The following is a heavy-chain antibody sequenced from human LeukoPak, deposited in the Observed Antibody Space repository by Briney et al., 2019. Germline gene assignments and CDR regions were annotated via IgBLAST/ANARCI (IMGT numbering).Heavy chain of an antibody. J-gene: IGHJ4*02. CDR3: ASVCSGTSCHFDY. V-gene: IGHV3-33*01. D-gene: IGHD2-2*01. CDR2: IWSDGSNK. CDR1: GFTFSTYG. Sequence: PGGSLRLSCAASGFTFSTYGMYWVRQAPGKGLEWVATIWSDGSNKYYADSVEGRFTISRDNSKNTLYLQMNSLRAEDTAVYYCASVCSGTSCHFDYWGQGTLVTVSS.